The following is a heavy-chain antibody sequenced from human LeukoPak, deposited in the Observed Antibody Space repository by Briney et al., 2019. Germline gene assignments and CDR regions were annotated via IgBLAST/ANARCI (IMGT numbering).Heavy chain of an antibody. CDR3: ARGHIWLGELNWFDP. D-gene: IGHD3-10*01. Sequence: QPGGSLRLSCAASGFTVSSNYMSWVRQAPGKGLEWVSVIYSGGSTYYADSVKGRFTISRDNSKNTLYLQMNSLRAEDTAVYYCARGHIWLGELNWFDPWGQGTLVTVSS. V-gene: IGHV3-66*01. J-gene: IGHJ5*02. CDR1: GFTVSSNY. CDR2: IYSGGST.